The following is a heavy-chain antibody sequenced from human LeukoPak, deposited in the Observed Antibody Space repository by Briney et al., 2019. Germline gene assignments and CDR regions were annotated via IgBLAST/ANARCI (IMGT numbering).Heavy chain of an antibody. CDR1: GFTFSSYS. D-gene: IGHD1-1*01. CDR3: ARERQLERLAFGKEGSAFDY. CDR2: ISSSSSYI. V-gene: IGHV3-21*01. J-gene: IGHJ4*02. Sequence: GGSLRLSCAASGFTFSSYSMNRVRQAPGKGLEWVSSISSSSSYIYHAASVKGRFTISRDNAKNSLYLQMNRLRAEDTAVYYCARERQLERLAFGKEGSAFDYWGQGTLVTVSS.